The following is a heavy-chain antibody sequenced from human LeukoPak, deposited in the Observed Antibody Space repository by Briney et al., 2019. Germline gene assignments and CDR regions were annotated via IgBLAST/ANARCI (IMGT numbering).Heavy chain of an antibody. Sequence: SETLSLTCAVYGGSFSGYYWSWIRQPPGKGLEWIGYIYYSGSTNYNPSLKSRVTISVDTSKNQFSLKLSSVTAADTAVYYCARGPVGGTTYNDGDAFDIWGQGTMVTVSS. CDR1: GGSFSGYY. CDR2: IYYSGST. D-gene: IGHD1-7*01. CDR3: ARGPVGGTTYNDGDAFDI. V-gene: IGHV4-59*01. J-gene: IGHJ3*02.